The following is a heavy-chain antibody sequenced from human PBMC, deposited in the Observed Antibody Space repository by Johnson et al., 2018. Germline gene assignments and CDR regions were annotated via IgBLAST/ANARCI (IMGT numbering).Heavy chain of an antibody. CDR3: ARGWYPRGY. D-gene: IGHD6-13*01. Sequence: QVQLQQWGAGLLKXSETLSLXCAVSGGSFSDYYWSWIRQSPGKGLEWIGEIDHSGSTNHNPSLKSRVTISADTSKNQCSLKLTSVTAADTAVYYCARGWYPRGYWGQGTLVTVS. V-gene: IGHV4-34*01. CDR2: IDHSGST. CDR1: GGSFSDYY. J-gene: IGHJ1*01.